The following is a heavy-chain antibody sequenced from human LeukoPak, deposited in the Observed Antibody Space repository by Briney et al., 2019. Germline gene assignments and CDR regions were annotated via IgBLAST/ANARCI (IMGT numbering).Heavy chain of an antibody. Sequence: GGSLRLSCAASGFTFSNYGMTWVRQAPGKGLEWVSSISGSADKIYQADSVKGRFTISRDNAKNTLNLQMNSLRAEDTAVYYCARDLGQYYDTSDNWFDPWGQGTLVTVSS. CDR1: GFTFSNYG. V-gene: IGHV3-23*01. CDR2: ISGSADKI. D-gene: IGHD3-22*01. CDR3: ARDLGQYYDTSDNWFDP. J-gene: IGHJ5*02.